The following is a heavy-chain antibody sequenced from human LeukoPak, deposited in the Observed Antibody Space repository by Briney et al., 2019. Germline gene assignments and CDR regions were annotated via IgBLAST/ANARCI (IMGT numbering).Heavy chain of an antibody. CDR3: ARSQGHRLLNYYSYYMDV. V-gene: IGHV1-18*01. D-gene: IGHD2-15*01. J-gene: IGHJ6*03. Sequence: ASVTASCKASGYTFTNYGLSWVRQAPGQGLEWMGWISAYNGHTNYAQKFQDRVTMTTDTSTTTAYLELKSLRSDGTAVYYCARSQGHRLLNYYSYYMDVWGKGTTVTVSS. CDR2: ISAYNGHT. CDR1: GYTFTNYG.